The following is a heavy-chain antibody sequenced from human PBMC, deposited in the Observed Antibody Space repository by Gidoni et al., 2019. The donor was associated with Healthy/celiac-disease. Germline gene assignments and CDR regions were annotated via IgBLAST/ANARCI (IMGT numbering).Heavy chain of an antibody. V-gene: IGHV3-30*18. Sequence: VQLVESGGGVVPPGRSLRLSCAASGFTFSSYGMHWVRQSPGQGLEWVAVISYDGINKYDADSVKGRFTISRDNSKNTLYLQMNSLGAEDTAVYYCAKDSIRFTMVRGGAFDIWGQGTMVTVSS. J-gene: IGHJ3*02. CDR1: GFTFSSYG. CDR2: ISYDGINK. CDR3: AKDSIRFTMVRGGAFDI. D-gene: IGHD3-10*01.